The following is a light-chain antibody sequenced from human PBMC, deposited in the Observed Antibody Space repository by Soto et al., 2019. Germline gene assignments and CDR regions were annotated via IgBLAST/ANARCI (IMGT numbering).Light chain of an antibody. CDR1: QSISSSY. CDR3: QQSGSSRYT. J-gene: IGKJ2*01. V-gene: IGKV3-20*01. Sequence: EIVLTQSPGTLSLSPGERATLSCRASQSISSSYLAWYQQKRCQAPRLLIYGASSRATGIPDRFSGSGSGTDFTLTISRLEPEDFAVYYCQQSGSSRYTFGQGTKLEIK. CDR2: GAS.